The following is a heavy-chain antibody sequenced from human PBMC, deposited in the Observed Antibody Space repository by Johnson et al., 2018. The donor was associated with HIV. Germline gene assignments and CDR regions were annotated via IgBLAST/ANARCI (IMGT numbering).Heavy chain of an antibody. V-gene: IGHV3-23*04. Sequence: VQLVESGGGVVQPGRSLRLSCAASGFTFSSYVMSWVRQAPGQRLEWVSALSGSGISTYYTDSVKGRFTISRDNSKNTLYRQMNTLRAEDTVVYYCAREATYWYDSSGSPYAFDIWGQGTMVTVSS. CDR3: AREATYWYDSSGSPYAFDI. CDR2: LSGSGIST. D-gene: IGHD3-22*01. CDR1: GFTFSSYV. J-gene: IGHJ3*02.